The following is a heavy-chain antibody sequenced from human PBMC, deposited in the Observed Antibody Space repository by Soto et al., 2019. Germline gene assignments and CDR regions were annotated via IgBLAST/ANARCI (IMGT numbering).Heavy chain of an antibody. J-gene: IGHJ6*02. CDR1: GLIFSDYH. CDR3: AMLCGWYGGSNDMDV. CDR2: IRRKANSYTT. D-gene: IGHD6-19*01. Sequence: EVQLVESGGGLVQPGGSLRLSCAASGLIFSDYHMDWVRQAPGKGLEWVGRIRRKANSYTTEYAASVKGRFTISRDDSKTSLYLQMNSLKTEDTAVYYCAMLCGWYGGSNDMDVWGQGTTVTDSS. V-gene: IGHV3-72*01.